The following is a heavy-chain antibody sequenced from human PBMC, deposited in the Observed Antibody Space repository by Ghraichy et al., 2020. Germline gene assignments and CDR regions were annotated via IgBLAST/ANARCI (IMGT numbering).Heavy chain of an antibody. J-gene: IGHJ4*02. D-gene: IGHD4-17*01. CDR2: ISNSGSTI. CDR3: ARDGGNDYGDRGSFDY. Sequence: GGSLRLSCAASGFTFSRYEMNWVRQAPGKGLEWVSYISNSGSTIYYADSVKGRFTISRDNAKNSLYLQMNSLRAEDTAVYYCARDGGNDYGDRGSFDYWGQGTLVTVSS. V-gene: IGHV3-48*03. CDR1: GFTFSRYE.